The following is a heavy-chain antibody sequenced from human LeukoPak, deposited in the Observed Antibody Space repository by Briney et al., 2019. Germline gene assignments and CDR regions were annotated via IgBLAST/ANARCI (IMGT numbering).Heavy chain of an antibody. CDR1: GYSFTSYW. D-gene: IGHD2-2*01. J-gene: IGHJ4*02. CDR2: IYPGDSDT. Sequence: GESLKISCKGSGYSFTSYWIGWVRQMPGKGLEWMGIIYPGDSDTRYSPSFQGQVTISADKSISTAYLQWSSLKASDTAMYYCARPIIYCSSTSCLSRGGYYFDYWGQGTLVTVSS. CDR3: ARPIIYCSSTSCLSRGGYYFDY. V-gene: IGHV5-51*01.